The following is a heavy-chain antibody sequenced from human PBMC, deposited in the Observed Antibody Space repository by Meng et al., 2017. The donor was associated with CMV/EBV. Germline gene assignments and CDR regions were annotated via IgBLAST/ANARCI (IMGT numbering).Heavy chain of an antibody. J-gene: IGHJ6*02. CDR2: ISAYNGNT. V-gene: IGHV1-18*01. Sequence: ASVKVSCKASGYTFTSYGISWVRQAPGQGLEWMGWISAYNGNTNYAQKLQGRVTMTTDTSTSTAYMELRSLRSDDTAVYYCARDPGDSSGYYPVYYYYDMDVWGQGTTVTVSS. CDR3: ARDPGDSSGYYPVYYYYDMDV. D-gene: IGHD3-22*01. CDR1: GYTFTSYG.